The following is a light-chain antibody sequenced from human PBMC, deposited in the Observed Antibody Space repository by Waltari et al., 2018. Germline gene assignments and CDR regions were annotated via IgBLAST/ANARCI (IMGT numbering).Light chain of an antibody. CDR1: TSDVGGYNY. V-gene: IGLV2-8*01. J-gene: IGLJ3*02. CDR3: SSYAGSNKLV. CDR2: DVN. Sequence: QSALTQPPSASGSPGQSVPISCTGTTSDVGGYNYVSWYHQHPGKAPKLMIYDVNKRPSGVPDRFSGSKSGNTAALTVSGLQAEDEADYYCSSYAGSNKLVFGGGTKLTVL.